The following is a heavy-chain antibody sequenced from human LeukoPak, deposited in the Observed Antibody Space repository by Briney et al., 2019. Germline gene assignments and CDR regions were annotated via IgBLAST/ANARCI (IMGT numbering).Heavy chain of an antibody. CDR3: ARQESGSGNYLSYFDY. J-gene: IGHJ4*02. CDR2: IYYSGST. V-gene: IGHV4-59*08. D-gene: IGHD3-10*01. Sequence: SETLSFTCTVSGGSISNYYWSWIRQPPGKGLEWIAYIYYSGSTNYNPSLKSRVTISVDTSKNQFSLKLSSVTAADTAVYYCARQESGSGNYLSYFDYWGQGTLVTVSS. CDR1: GGSISNYY.